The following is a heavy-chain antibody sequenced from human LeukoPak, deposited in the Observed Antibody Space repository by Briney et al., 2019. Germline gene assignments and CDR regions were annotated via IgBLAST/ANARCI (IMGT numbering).Heavy chain of an antibody. CDR3: AKGTAKDYYDSSGYYYPFDY. V-gene: IGHV3-23*01. J-gene: IGHJ4*02. D-gene: IGHD3-22*01. CDR2: ISANGGGT. CDR1: GFTFSNYA. Sequence: GGSLRLSCAASGFTFSNYAMSWVRQAPGKGLEWVSAISANGGGTYYADSVKGRFTISRDNSKNTLYLQMNSLRAEDTAVYYCAKGTAKDYYDSSGYYYPFDYWGQGTLVTVSS.